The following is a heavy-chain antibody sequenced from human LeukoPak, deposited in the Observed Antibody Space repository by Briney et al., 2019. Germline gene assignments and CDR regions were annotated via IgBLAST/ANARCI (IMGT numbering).Heavy chain of an antibody. V-gene: IGHV4-4*07. D-gene: IGHD2/OR15-2a*01. CDR3: ARSFLDYMDV. CDR1: GESINPYS. Sequence: PSETLSLTCTVSGESINPYSWNWIRQSAGKGLEWIGHIYKSGTTNFNPSLTSRVTMSLDTSRNQFSLKLRSVTAADTAVYFCARSFLDYMDVWGKGTTVTVSS. CDR2: IYKSGTT. J-gene: IGHJ6*03.